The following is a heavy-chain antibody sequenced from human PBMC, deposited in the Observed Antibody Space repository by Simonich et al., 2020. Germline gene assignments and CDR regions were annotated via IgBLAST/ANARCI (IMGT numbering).Heavy chain of an antibody. J-gene: IGHJ3*02. CDR2: ISYDGSNK. V-gene: IGHV3-30*07. Sequence: QVQLVESGGGVVQPGRSLRLSCAASGFTFSSYAMPWVRQASGKGLEWVAGISYDGSNKYYADSVKGRFTISRDNSKNTLYLQMNSLRAEDTAVYYCAREGAGNDAFDIWGQGTMVTVSS. D-gene: IGHD1-26*01. CDR1: GFTFSSYA. CDR3: AREGAGNDAFDI.